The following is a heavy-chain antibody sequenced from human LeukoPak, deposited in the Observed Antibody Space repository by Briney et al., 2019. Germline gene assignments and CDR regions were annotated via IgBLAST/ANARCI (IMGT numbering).Heavy chain of an antibody. CDR1: GGSICSGSYY. V-gene: IGHV4-61*02. CDR2: IYTSGST. Sequence: SETLCLTCTVSGGSICSGSYYWSWIRQPVGKGLEWIGRIYTSGSTNYNPSLKSRVTISVDTSKNQFSLKLSSVTAADTAVYYCARGRLAAAGTGDLDYWGQGTLVTVSS. CDR3: ARGRLAAAGTGDLDY. D-gene: IGHD6-13*01. J-gene: IGHJ4*02.